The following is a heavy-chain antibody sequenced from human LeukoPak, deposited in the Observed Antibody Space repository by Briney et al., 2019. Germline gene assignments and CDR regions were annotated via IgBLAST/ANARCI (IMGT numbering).Heavy chain of an antibody. D-gene: IGHD3-22*01. CDR3: AKDSYDRSGYYYYYFAY. Sequence: SGGSLRLSCAASGFTFSSYDMHWVRQAPGKGLEWVAVISYDGSNKYYADSVKGRFTISRDNSKNTLYLQMNSLRAGDTAVYYCAKDSYDRSGYYYYYFAYWGQGTQVTVSS. V-gene: IGHV3-30*18. J-gene: IGHJ4*02. CDR1: GFTFSSYD. CDR2: ISYDGSNK.